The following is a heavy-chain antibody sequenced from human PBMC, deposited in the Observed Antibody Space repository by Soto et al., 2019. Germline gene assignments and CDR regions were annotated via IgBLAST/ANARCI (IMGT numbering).Heavy chain of an antibody. J-gene: IGHJ4*02. D-gene: IGHD6-13*01. CDR1: GFTFSSYG. CDR3: AKDRKGQKLANFDY. CDR2: ISYDGSNK. V-gene: IGHV3-30*18. Sequence: GGSLRLSCAASGFTFSSYGMHWVRQAPGKGLEWVAVISYDGSNKYYADSVKGRFTISRDNSKNTLYLQMNSLRAEDTAVYYCAKDRKGQKLANFDYWGQGTLVTVSS.